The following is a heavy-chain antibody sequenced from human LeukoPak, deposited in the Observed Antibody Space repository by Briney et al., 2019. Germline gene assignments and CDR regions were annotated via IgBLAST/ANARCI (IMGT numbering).Heavy chain of an antibody. CDR3: ARGGGTYYDILTGYYGSSDI. V-gene: IGHV1-18*01. J-gene: IGHJ3*02. CDR2: ISAYNGNT. D-gene: IGHD3-9*01. Sequence: ASVKVSCKASGYTFTSYDINWVRQATGQGLEWMGWISAYNGNTNYAQKLQGRVTMTTDTSTSTAYMELRSLRSDDTAVYYCARGGGTYYDILTGYYGSSDIWGQGTMVTVSS. CDR1: GYTFTSYD.